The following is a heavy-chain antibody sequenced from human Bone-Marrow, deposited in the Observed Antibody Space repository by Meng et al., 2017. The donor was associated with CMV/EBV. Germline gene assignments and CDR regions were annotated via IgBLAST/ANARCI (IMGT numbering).Heavy chain of an antibody. V-gene: IGHV3-11*04. CDR3: ARDWGDYGTRWGMDV. CDR1: GFSFSKHW. D-gene: IGHD4-17*01. J-gene: IGHJ6*02. CDR2: ISSSGSTI. Sequence: GGSLRLSCVASGFSFSKHWMSWVRQAPGKGLEWVSYISSSGSTIYYADSVKGRFTISRDNAKNSLYLQMNSLRAEDTAVYYCARDWGDYGTRWGMDVWGQGTTVTVSS.